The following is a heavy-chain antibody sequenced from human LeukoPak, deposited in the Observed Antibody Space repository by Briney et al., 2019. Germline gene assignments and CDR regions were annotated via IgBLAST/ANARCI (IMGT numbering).Heavy chain of an antibody. J-gene: IGHJ3*02. V-gene: IGHV3-21*05. D-gene: IGHD1-26*01. CDR1: GFTFSTYS. CDR3: ARAGIVGATYDAFDI. Sequence: GGSLRLSCAVSGFTFSTYSMNWVRQAPGKGLEWISFIRHDSSDIYYADSVKGRFTISRDNAKNSLYLQMNSLRAEDTAVYYCARAGIVGATYDAFDIWGQGTMVTVSS. CDR2: IRHDSSDI.